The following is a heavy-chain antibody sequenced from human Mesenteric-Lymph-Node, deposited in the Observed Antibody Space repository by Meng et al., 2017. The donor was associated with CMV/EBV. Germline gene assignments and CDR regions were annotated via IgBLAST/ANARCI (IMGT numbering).Heavy chain of an antibody. CDR3: ARDTDNHGALFDY. D-gene: IGHD1-14*01. CDR1: GTSISSSGYY. J-gene: IGHJ4*02. Sequence: GSLRLSCSVSGTSISSSGYYWGWIRQPPGKGLEWIGTIYYSGSTYYNPSLKSRVTISVDTSKNQFSLKLSSVTAADTALNYCARDTDNHGALFDYWGLGTLVTVSS. V-gene: IGHV4-39*02. CDR2: IYYSGST.